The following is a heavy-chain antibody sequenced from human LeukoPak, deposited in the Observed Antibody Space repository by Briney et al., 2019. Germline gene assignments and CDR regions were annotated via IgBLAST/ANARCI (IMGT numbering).Heavy chain of an antibody. CDR3: ARDAAVLRFLEWLSGSWFDP. CDR2: INPNSGGT. J-gene: IGHJ5*02. Sequence: ASVKVSCKASGYTFTGYYMHWVRQAPGQGLEWMGWINPNSGGTNYAQKFQGRVTMTRDTSISTAYMELSRLRSDDTAVYYCARDAAVLRFLEWLSGSWFDPWAREPWSPSPQ. CDR1: GYTFTGYY. V-gene: IGHV1-2*02. D-gene: IGHD3-3*01.